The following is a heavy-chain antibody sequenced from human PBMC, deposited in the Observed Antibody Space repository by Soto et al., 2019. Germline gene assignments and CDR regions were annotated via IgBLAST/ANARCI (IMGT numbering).Heavy chain of an antibody. CDR3: ARDSSLLGEQLAYYFDY. D-gene: IGHD6-13*01. Sequence: GGSLRLSCAASGFTFSSYSMNWVRQAPGKGLEWVSSISSSSSYIYYADSVKGRFTISRDNAKNSLYLQMNSLRAEDTAVYYCARDSSLLGEQLAYYFDYWGQGTLVTVSS. J-gene: IGHJ4*02. CDR1: GFTFSSYS. V-gene: IGHV3-21*01. CDR2: ISSSSSYI.